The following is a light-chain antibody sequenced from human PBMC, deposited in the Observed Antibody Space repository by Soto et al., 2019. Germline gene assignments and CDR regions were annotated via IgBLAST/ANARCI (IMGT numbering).Light chain of an antibody. V-gene: IGKV1-5*01. J-gene: IGKJ1*01. Sequence: DIQMTQSPSTLSASVGDTVTITCRASQSISRWLAWYQQKPGKAPKLLIYAASTLQSGVPSRFSGSGSGTDFSLSIRSLQPEDSATYYCLHDYNYPRTFGQGTKVDIK. CDR2: AAS. CDR3: LHDYNYPRT. CDR1: QSISRW.